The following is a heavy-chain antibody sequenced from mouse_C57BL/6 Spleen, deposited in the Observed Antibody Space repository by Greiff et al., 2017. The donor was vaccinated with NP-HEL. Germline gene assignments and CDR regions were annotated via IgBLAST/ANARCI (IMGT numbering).Heavy chain of an antibody. V-gene: IGHV1-81*01. J-gene: IGHJ3*01. CDR2: IYPRSGNT. Sequence: VQLQESGAELARPGASVKLSCKASGYTFTSYGISWVKQRTGQGLEWIGEIYPRSGNTYYNEKFKGKATLTADKSSSTAYMELRSLTSEDSAVYFCANDYENWFAYWGQGTLVTVSA. CDR3: ANDYENWFAY. CDR1: GYTFTSYG. D-gene: IGHD2-4*01.